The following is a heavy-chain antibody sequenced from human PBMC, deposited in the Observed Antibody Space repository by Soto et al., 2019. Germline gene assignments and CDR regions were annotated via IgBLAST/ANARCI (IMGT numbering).Heavy chain of an antibody. D-gene: IGHD6-6*01. CDR2: IYWDDDK. CDR1: GFSLSTYGAG. CDR3: AHPRPNSWDYFDF. V-gene: IGHV2-5*02. J-gene: IGHJ4*02. Sequence: GPTLVNPTQTLTLTCTFSGFSLSTYGAGVGWIRQPPGKALEWLALIYWDDDKRITPSLETRLTVTKGTSKNQVVLKMTNMDPGDTATYYCAHPRPNSWDYFDFWGQGAPVTVSS.